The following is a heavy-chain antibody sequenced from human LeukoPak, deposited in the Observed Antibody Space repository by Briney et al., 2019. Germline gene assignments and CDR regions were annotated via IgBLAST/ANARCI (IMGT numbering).Heavy chain of an antibody. CDR3: ARGLGELLPPDAFDL. CDR2: FYPGDSDS. J-gene: IGHJ3*01. CDR1: GYNFATYW. Sequence: GESLKISCKGSGYNFATYWIARVRQMPGKGLEWMGVFYPGDSDSKYRPSFQGQVTISADKSISTAYLHWSSLKASDTAIYYCARGLGELLPPDAFDLRGQGTLVTVSS. D-gene: IGHD3-16*01. V-gene: IGHV5-51*01.